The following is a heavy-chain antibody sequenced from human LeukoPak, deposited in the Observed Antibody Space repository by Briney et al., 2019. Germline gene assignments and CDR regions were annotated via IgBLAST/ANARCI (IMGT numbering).Heavy chain of an antibody. CDR3: ASAGGDSYGAFDY. CDR1: GFTFSSYA. V-gene: IGHV3-30*04. J-gene: IGHJ4*02. Sequence: GGSLRLSCAASGFTFSSYAMHWVRQAPGKGLEWVAVISYDGSNKYYADSVKGRFTISRDNSKNTLYLQMNSLRAEDTAVYYCASAGGDSYGAFDYWGQGTLVTVSS. D-gene: IGHD5-18*01. CDR2: ISYDGSNK.